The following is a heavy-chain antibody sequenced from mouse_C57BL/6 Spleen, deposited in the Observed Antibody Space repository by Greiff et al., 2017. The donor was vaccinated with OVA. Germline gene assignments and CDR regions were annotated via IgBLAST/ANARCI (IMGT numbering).Heavy chain of an antibody. CDR3: ARRDYYGMDY. V-gene: IGHV1-80*01. CDR2: IYPGDGDT. Sequence: QVQLQQSGAELVKPGASVKISCKASGYAFSSYWMNWVKQRPGKGLEWIGQIYPGDGDTTYNGKFKGKATLTADKSSSTAYMQLSSLSAEDSAVYFCARRDYYGMDYWGQGTSVTVSS. J-gene: IGHJ4*01. CDR1: GYAFSSYW.